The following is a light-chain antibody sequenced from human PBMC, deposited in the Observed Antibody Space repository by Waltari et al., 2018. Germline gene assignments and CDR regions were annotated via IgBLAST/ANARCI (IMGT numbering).Light chain of an antibody. Sequence: SALTQPASLSGSPGQSITISCTGTSRHLCNYNSVSWYQHHPGKVPKVIIYEVSNRPAGISSRFSGSKSGNTASLTISGLQADDEADYYCASYTTSDTIVFGTGTGVTVL. J-gene: IGLJ1*01. CDR2: EVS. CDR3: ASYTTSDTIV. CDR1: SRHLCNYNS. V-gene: IGLV2-14*01.